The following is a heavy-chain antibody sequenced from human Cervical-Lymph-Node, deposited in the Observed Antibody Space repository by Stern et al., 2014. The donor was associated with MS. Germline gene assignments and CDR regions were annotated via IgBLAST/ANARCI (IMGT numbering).Heavy chain of an antibody. Sequence: VQLVESGAEVKKPGSSVKVSCQASGGTLISYPISWVRQAPGKGLEWLGGIMPILGTSNYAHKFQGRVTITADESTTTIYMELRSLKSEDTAVYYCARHLGSHESGWFDPWGQGTLVTVSS. V-gene: IGHV1-69*01. D-gene: IGHD1-26*01. CDR2: IMPILGTS. J-gene: IGHJ5*02. CDR1: GGTLISYP. CDR3: ARHLGSHESGWFDP.